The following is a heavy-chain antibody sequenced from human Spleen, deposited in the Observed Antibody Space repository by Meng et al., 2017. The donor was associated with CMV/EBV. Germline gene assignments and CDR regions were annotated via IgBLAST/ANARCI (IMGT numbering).Heavy chain of an antibody. CDR2: ISGGGGST. V-gene: IGHV3-23*01. J-gene: IGHJ4*02. Sequence: GESLKISCVVSGFTFSTYAMTWVRQAPGKGLEWVSVISGGGGSTYYADSVKGRFTISRDNSKNTLHLQMNNLRADDTAVYFCAKGRCNTGSCYIDYWGQGTLVTVSS. CDR1: GFTFSTYA. CDR3: AKGRCNTGSCYIDY. D-gene: IGHD2-2*02.